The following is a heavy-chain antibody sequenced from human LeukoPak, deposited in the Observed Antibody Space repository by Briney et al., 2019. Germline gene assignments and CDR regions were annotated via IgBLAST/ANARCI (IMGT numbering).Heavy chain of an antibody. Sequence: GASVKVSCKASGYTFTSYAMNWVRQAPGQGLEWMGWISAYNGNTNYAQKLQGRVTMTTDTSTSTAYMELRSLRSDDTAVYYCARHLVAHTGGWFDPWGQGTLVTVSS. V-gene: IGHV1-18*01. J-gene: IGHJ5*02. D-gene: IGHD5-12*01. CDR3: ARHLVAHTGGWFDP. CDR1: GYTFTSYA. CDR2: ISAYNGNT.